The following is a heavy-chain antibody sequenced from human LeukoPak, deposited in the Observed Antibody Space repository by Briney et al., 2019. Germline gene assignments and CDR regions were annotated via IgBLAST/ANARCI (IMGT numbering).Heavy chain of an antibody. D-gene: IGHD3-22*01. Sequence: GRSLRLSCAASGFTFSSYAMHWVRQAPGKGLEWVAVISYDGSNKYYADSVKGRFTISRDNSKNTLYLQMNSLRAEDTAVYYCAREGYDSSGYQPGYYYYYMDVWGKGTTVTISS. CDR2: ISYDGSNK. V-gene: IGHV3-30*04. CDR1: GFTFSSYA. J-gene: IGHJ6*03. CDR3: AREGYDSSGYQPGYYYYYMDV.